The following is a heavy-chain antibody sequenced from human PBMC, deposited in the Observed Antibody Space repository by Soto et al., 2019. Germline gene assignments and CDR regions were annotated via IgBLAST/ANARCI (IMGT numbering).Heavy chain of an antibody. J-gene: IGHJ5*02. V-gene: IGHV4-39*01. CDR1: GGSISSSSYY. D-gene: IGHD3-10*01. CDR3: ASSSCGSGSYYNVDWFDP. CDR2: IYYSGST. Sequence: ETLSLTCTVSGGSISSSSYYWGWIRQPPGKGLEWIGSIYYSGSTYYNPSLKSRVTISVDTSKNQFSLKLSSVTAADTAVYYCASSSCGSGSYYNVDWFDPWGQGTLVTVSS.